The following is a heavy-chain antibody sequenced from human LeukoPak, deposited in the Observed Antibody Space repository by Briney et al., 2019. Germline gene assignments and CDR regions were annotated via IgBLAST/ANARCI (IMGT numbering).Heavy chain of an antibody. CDR1: GGSISSSSYY. CDR3: ARASDGAYTAMANFDY. V-gene: IGHV4-39*07. J-gene: IGHJ4*02. D-gene: IGHD5-18*01. Sequence: SETLSLNCTVSGGSISSSSYYWGWIRQPPGKGLEWIGSIYYSGSTYYNPSLKSRVTISVDTSTNQFSRKLSSVTAADTAVYYCARASDGAYTAMANFDYWGQGTLVTVSS. CDR2: IYYSGST.